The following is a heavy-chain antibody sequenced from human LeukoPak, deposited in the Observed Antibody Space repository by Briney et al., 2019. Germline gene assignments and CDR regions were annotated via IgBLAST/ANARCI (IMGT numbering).Heavy chain of an antibody. J-gene: IGHJ3*02. D-gene: IGHD6-6*01. Sequence: GRSLRLSCAASGFTFSSYAMHWVRQAPGKGLEWVAIISYDGSNKYYSDSVKGRFTISRDNAKNSLYLQMNSLRAEDTAVYYCARDAYSSSSRGYDAFDIWGQGTMVTVSS. V-gene: IGHV3-30-3*01. CDR1: GFTFSSYA. CDR2: ISYDGSNK. CDR3: ARDAYSSSSRGYDAFDI.